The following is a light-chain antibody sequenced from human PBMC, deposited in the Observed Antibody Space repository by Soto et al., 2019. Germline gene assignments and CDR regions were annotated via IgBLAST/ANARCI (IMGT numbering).Light chain of an antibody. CDR3: QQYNNWPLT. V-gene: IGKV3-15*01. Sequence: EIVMTQSPATLSVSPVERAALSCRASQSVSSNLAWYQQKPGQAPRLLIYGASSRATGIPVRFSGSGSGTEFTLTISSLQSEDFAVYYCQQYNNWPLTFGQGTRLEI. J-gene: IGKJ5*01. CDR2: GAS. CDR1: QSVSSN.